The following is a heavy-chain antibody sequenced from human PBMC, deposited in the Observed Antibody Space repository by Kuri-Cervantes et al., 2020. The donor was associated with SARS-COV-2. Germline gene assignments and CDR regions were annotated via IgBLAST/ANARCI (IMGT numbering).Heavy chain of an antibody. D-gene: IGHD2-2*01. CDR2: INSDGSST. Sequence: GGSLRLSCAASGFTFSSYWMHWVRQAPGKGLEWVSRINSDGSSTSYADSVKGRFTISRDNAKNTLYLQMNSLRAEDTAVYYCARICSSTSCLGNYFDYWGQGTLVTVSS. J-gene: IGHJ4*02. V-gene: IGHV3-74*01. CDR3: ARICSSTSCLGNYFDY. CDR1: GFTFSSYW.